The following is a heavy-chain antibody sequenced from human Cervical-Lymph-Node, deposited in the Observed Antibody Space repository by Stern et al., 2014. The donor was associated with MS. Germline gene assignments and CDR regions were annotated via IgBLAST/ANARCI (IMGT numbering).Heavy chain of an antibody. V-gene: IGHV1-69*17. CDR3: ARDGTTYYDDVWGSYRYDY. CDR2: INPMFGLA. D-gene: IGHD3-16*02. Sequence: VQLEESGAEVKKPGSSEKVSCKASGGTFSSNTIAWVRQAPGHGLEWMGRINPMFGLANYAQKFQGRVTITADSSTSTVYMELSSLRSEDTALYYCARDGTTYYDDVWGSYRYDYWGQGTLVTVSS. CDR1: GGTFSSNT. J-gene: IGHJ4*02.